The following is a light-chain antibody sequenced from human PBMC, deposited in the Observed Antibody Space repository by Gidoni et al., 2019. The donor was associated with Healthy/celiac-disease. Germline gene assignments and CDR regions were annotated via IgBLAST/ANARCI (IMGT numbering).Light chain of an antibody. CDR3: QQYYSTPQT. V-gene: IGKV4-1*01. CDR1: KSVLYSSNNKNY. CDR2: WAS. J-gene: IGKJ1*01. Sequence: DIVMTQSPDSLSVSLGERATINCKSSKSVLYSSNNKNYLAWYQQKPGQPPKLLIYWASNRESGVPDRFSGSGSGTDFTLTISSLQAEDVAVYYCQQYYSTPQTFGQGTKVEIK.